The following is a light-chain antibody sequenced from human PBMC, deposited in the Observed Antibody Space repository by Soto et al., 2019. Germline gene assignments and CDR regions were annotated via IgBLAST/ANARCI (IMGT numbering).Light chain of an antibody. CDR1: QNVHSD. CDR3: QQYGSSPPYT. Sequence: EVVMTQSPDTLSVSPGDGATLSCRASQNVHSDLAWYQQKPGQAPRLVIYDTSTRATDIPVRFTGGGSGTEFTLTISRLEPEDFAVYYCQQYGSSPPYTFGQGTKLEIK. CDR2: DTS. V-gene: IGKV3-15*01. J-gene: IGKJ2*01.